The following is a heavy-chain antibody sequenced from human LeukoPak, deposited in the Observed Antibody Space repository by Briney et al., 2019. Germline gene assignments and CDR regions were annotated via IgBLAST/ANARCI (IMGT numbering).Heavy chain of an antibody. D-gene: IGHD1-26*01. Sequence: GRSLRLSCAASGFTFSSYNMNWVRQAPGKGLEWVSSITSTGSYTFYADSVKGRFTISRDNAKNSLYLQMNSLRAEDTAIYYCARDPYSGSYGDSYYYYMDVWGKGTTVTISS. CDR1: GFTFSSYN. J-gene: IGHJ6*03. V-gene: IGHV3-21*03. CDR3: ARDPYSGSYGDSYYYYMDV. CDR2: ITSTGSYT.